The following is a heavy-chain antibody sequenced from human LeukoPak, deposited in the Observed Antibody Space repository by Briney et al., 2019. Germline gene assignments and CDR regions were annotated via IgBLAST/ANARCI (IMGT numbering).Heavy chain of an antibody. V-gene: IGHV3-30-3*01. Sequence: GGSLRLSCAASGFTFSSYAMSWVRQAPGKGLEWVAVISYDGSNKYYADSVKGRFTISRDNSKNTLYLQMNSLRAEDTAVYYCARERDDDYVPSGFDYWGQGTLVTVSS. CDR3: ARERDDDYVPSGFDY. J-gene: IGHJ4*02. D-gene: IGHD4-17*01. CDR2: ISYDGSNK. CDR1: GFTFSSYA.